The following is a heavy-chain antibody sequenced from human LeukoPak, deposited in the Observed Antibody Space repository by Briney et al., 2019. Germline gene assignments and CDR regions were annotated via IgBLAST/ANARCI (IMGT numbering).Heavy chain of an antibody. D-gene: IGHD2/OR15-2a*01. CDR3: AKDGLAGRFDSTAPGIYDGLDV. CDR2: TSYDGQNK. Sequence: GGSLRLSCVASGFNFNTYGLHWVRQAPGKGLEWVAVTSYDGQNKQYGESVRGRFTISRDNSKNTLYLQMTSLRRGDTAIYYCAKDGLAGRFDSTAPGIYDGLDVWGQGTTVTVSS. CDR1: GFNFNTYG. V-gene: IGHV3-30*18. J-gene: IGHJ6*02.